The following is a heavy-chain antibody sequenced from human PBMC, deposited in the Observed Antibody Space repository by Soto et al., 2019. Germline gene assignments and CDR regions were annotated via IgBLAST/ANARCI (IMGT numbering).Heavy chain of an antibody. D-gene: IGHD3-9*01. CDR3: ARDKVDTGSFDY. CDR2: IYYRGST. V-gene: IGHV4-59*01. CDR1: GGYIGSFY. Sequence: SETLSLTCTVSGGYIGSFYWSWIRQPPGKGLEWIGYIYYRGSTNYNPSLKSRVTISVDTSKNQFSLNLGSVTAADTAVYYCARDKVDTGSFDYWGRGTLVTVS. J-gene: IGHJ4*02.